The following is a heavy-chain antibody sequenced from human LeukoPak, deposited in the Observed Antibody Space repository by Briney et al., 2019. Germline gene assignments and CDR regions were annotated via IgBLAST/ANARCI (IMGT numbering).Heavy chain of an antibody. V-gene: IGHV3-7*01. Sequence: GGSLRLSCAASGFIFSDFWMSWVRQAPGKELQWVANIKQDGSAKYYVDSVKGRFTISRDNAKNSLYLQMNSLRAEDTAVYYCARVEASGYDYGAFDYWGQGTLVTVSS. CDR2: IKQDGSAK. CDR3: ARVEASGYDYGAFDY. J-gene: IGHJ4*02. CDR1: GFIFSDFW. D-gene: IGHD5-12*01.